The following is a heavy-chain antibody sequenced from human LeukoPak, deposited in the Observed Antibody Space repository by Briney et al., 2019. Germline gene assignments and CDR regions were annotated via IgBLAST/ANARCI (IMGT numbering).Heavy chain of an antibody. Sequence: PGGSLRLSYAASGFTFSSYAMSWVRQAPGKGLEWVSAISGSGSSTYYADSVKGRFTISRDNSKNTLYLQMNSLRAEDTAVYYCAKYGDYDPYYGMDVWGQGTTVTVSS. CDR2: ISGSGSST. V-gene: IGHV3-23*01. CDR3: AKYGDYDPYYGMDV. J-gene: IGHJ6*02. D-gene: IGHD4-17*01. CDR1: GFTFSSYA.